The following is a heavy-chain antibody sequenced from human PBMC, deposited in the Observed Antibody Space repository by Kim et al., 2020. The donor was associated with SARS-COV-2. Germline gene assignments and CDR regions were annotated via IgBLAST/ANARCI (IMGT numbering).Heavy chain of an antibody. V-gene: IGHV1-46*01. J-gene: IGHJ4*02. Sequence: GGSTSDAQKFQGRVTMTRDTSTSTVYMELSSLRSEDTAVYYCALNRPLDCWGQGTLVTVSS. CDR2: GGST. CDR3: ALNRPLDC.